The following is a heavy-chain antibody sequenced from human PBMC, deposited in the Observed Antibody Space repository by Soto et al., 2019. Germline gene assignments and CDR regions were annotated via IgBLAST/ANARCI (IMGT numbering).Heavy chain of an antibody. D-gene: IGHD3-22*01. CDR3: AGSGPIPAYDSSGYRKYGFSV. V-gene: IGHV3-11*01. Sequence: GGSLRLSCVASGLTLSDYHMTWIRQAPGRGLEWVAYISSNTKMIFYPDSVKGRFTISRDNAKNALFLEMSGLRVEDAATYYCAGSGPIPAYDSSGYRKYGFSVWGQGTKVTVSS. CDR1: GLTLSDYH. J-gene: IGHJ3*01. CDR2: ISSNTKMI.